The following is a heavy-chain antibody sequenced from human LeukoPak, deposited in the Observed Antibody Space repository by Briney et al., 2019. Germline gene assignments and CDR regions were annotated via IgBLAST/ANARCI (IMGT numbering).Heavy chain of an antibody. V-gene: IGHV4-59*01. Sequence: SETLSLTCTVSGGSISSFYWSWIRQPPGKGLEWIGYIYYSGSTNYNPSLKSRVTISVDTSKNQFSLKLSSVTAADTAVYYCARDGNYYGSGNLDYWGQGTTVTVSP. CDR1: GGSISSFY. D-gene: IGHD3-10*01. J-gene: IGHJ4*03. CDR3: ARDGNYYGSGNLDY. CDR2: IYYSGST.